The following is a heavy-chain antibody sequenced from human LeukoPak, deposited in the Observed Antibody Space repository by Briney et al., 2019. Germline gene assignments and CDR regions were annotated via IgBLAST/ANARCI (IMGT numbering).Heavy chain of an antibody. CDR1: GFTLSNVW. CDR2: IRKATEGRAT. V-gene: IGHV3-15*01. Sequence: GGSLRLSCAASGFTLSNVWMGWFRQAPGKGLGWVGRIRKATEGRATDYAAPVQGRFTISTDDSSNTRYLQMNSLKTEDTAVYLRASAMWGSQCTCPDYWGQGTLVTVSS. J-gene: IGHJ4*02. D-gene: IGHD3-16*01. CDR3: ASAMWGSQCTCPDY.